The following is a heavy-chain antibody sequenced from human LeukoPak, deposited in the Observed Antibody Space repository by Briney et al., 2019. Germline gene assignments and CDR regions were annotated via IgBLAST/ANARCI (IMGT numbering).Heavy chain of an antibody. V-gene: IGHV3-74*01. CDR2: ISTDGAVT. J-gene: IGHJ4*02. Sequence: GGSLRLSCAASGFTFASVWMHWFRQAPGRGLVWISRISTDGAVTGYADSVKGRFTISRDNAKNTLYLQMNSLRAEDTAVYYCARDRTTVTLFDNWGQGALVTVSS. CDR3: ARDRTTVTLFDN. D-gene: IGHD4-17*01. CDR1: GFTFASVW.